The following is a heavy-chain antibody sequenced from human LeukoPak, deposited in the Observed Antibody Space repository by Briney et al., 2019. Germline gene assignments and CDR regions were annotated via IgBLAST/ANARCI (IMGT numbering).Heavy chain of an antibody. Sequence: HPGGSLRLSCAASGFTFSSYAMSWVRQAPGKGLEWVSAISGSGGSTYYADSVKGRFTISRDNSKNSLYLQMNSLRAEDTAVYYCASHPSGYYYRHYWGQGTLVTVSS. CDR2: ISGSGGST. D-gene: IGHD3-22*01. CDR3: ASHPSGYYYRHY. CDR1: GFTFSSYA. J-gene: IGHJ4*02. V-gene: IGHV3-23*01.